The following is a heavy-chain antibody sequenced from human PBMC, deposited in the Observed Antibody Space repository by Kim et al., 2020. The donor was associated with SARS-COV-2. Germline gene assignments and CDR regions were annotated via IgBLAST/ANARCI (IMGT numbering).Heavy chain of an antibody. Sequence: VDSYPTSYAASVKGRFAISRDNSKNSLYLHMSSLKPEDTAVYYCTRDLGDWGQGTLVTVSS. V-gene: IGHV3-72*01. D-gene: IGHD3-10*01. CDR2: VDSYPT. J-gene: IGHJ4*02. CDR3: TRDLGD.